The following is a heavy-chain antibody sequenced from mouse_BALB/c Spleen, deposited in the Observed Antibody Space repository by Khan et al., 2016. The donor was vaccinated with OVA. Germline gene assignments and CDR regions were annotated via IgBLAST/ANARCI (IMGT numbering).Heavy chain of an antibody. Sequence: DVQLQESGPVLARPGASVKMSCKASGYTFTSYWMHWVKQRPGQGLEWIGDIYPGNTDTTYNQKFKGKAKLTAVTSTSTAYMELSSLTNEDSAVYYCTRRNWDVAWFAYWGQGTLVTVSA. CDR1: GYTFTSYW. CDR2: IYPGNTDT. CDR3: TRRNWDVAWFAY. D-gene: IGHD4-1*01. J-gene: IGHJ3*01. V-gene: IGHV1-5*01.